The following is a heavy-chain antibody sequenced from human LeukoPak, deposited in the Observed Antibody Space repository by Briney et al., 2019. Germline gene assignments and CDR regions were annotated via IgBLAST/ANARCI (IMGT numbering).Heavy chain of an antibody. CDR2: TRNKASSYTT. J-gene: IGHJ5*02. D-gene: IGHD3-10*01. V-gene: IGHV3-72*01. CDR1: GFTVSDHL. Sequence: GGSLRLSCAASGFTVSDHLMDWVRQAPGKGLEWVGRTRNKASSYTTEYAASVKGRFTISRDDSKKSLYLQMNSLETEDTAVYYCAREPLTGGGWFDPWGQGTLVTVSS. CDR3: AREPLTGGGWFDP.